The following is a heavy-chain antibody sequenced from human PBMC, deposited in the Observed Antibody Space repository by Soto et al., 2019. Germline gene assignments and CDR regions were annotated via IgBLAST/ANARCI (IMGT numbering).Heavy chain of an antibody. J-gene: IGHJ6*02. CDR2: IYASENT. D-gene: IGHD3-22*01. CDR3: ARHPSRRYYDSSGYYYPLVYGMDV. CDR1: GGSVSSNSYS. Sequence: SETLSLTCTVSGGSVSSNSYSWGWIRQSPGKGLEWIATIYASENTYYNPSLLSRVTISVDTSKNQFSLKLSSVTAADTAVYYCARHPSRRYYDSSGYYYPLVYGMDVWGQGTTVTVSS. V-gene: IGHV4-39*01.